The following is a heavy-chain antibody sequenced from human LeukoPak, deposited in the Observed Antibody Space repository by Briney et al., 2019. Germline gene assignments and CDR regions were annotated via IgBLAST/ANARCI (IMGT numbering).Heavy chain of an antibody. V-gene: IGHV4-34*01. CDR3: ARSSKNFFDY. D-gene: IGHD6-6*01. Sequence: ESLSLTCAVYGGSFSGYYWSWLRQPPGKGLEWLGEINHSGSTNYNPSLKTRVPISVDTYKNQFSRKLSSVTAADTAVYYCARSSKNFFDYWGQGTLVTVSS. J-gene: IGHJ4*02. CDR1: GGSFSGYY. CDR2: INHSGST.